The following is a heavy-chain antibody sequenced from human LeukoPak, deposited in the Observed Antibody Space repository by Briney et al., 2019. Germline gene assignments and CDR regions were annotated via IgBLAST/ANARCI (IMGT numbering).Heavy chain of an antibody. D-gene: IGHD6-19*01. CDR3: ARDRGSLAVADSRTSDF. Sequence: RASVKVSCKASGYTFTSYGISWVRQAPGQGLEWMGWISAYNGNTNYAQKFQDRVTLTTDTSTNTAYMDLGSLRSDDTAMYYCARDRGSLAVADSRTSDFWGQGTLVTVSS. V-gene: IGHV1-18*01. CDR2: ISAYNGNT. CDR1: GYTFTSYG. J-gene: IGHJ4*02.